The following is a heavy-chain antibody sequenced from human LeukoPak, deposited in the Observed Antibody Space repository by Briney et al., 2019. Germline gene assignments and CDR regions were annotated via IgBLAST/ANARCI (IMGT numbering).Heavy chain of an antibody. J-gene: IGHJ4*02. CDR2: ISSSSSTI. CDR1: GFTFSSYS. Sequence: PGGSLRLSCAASGFTFSSYSMNWVRQAPGKWLEWVSYISSSSSTIYYADSVKGRFTISRDNSKNTLYLQMNSLRAEDTAVYYCAKDPAWEDIVVVPDYWGQGTLVTVSS. V-gene: IGHV3-48*01. CDR3: AKDPAWEDIVVVPDY. D-gene: IGHD2-2*01.